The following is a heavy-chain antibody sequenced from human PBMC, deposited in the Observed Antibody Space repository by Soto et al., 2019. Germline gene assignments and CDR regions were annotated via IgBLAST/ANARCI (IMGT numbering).Heavy chain of an antibody. Sequence: GSLRLSCAASGFTFSRYEMNWVRQAPGKGLEWVSYISSSGSTIYYADSVKGRFTISRDNAKNSLYLQMNSLRAEDTAVYYCARDWGPYYYDSSGFDYWGQGXLVTVHS. CDR1: GFTFSRYE. D-gene: IGHD3-22*01. CDR2: ISSSGSTI. CDR3: ARDWGPYYYDSSGFDY. V-gene: IGHV3-48*03. J-gene: IGHJ4*02.